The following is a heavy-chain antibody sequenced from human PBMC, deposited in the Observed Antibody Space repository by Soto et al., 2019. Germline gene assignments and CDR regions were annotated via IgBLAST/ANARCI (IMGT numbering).Heavy chain of an antibody. V-gene: IGHV3-23*01. Sequence: RRLSCAASGFTFSSYAMSWVRQAPGKGLEWVSAISGSGGSTYYADSVKGRFTISRDNSKNTLYLQMNSLRAEDTAVYYCAKTPATYDFWSGYSWFDPWGQGTLVTVSS. D-gene: IGHD3-3*01. CDR2: ISGSGGST. CDR3: AKTPATYDFWSGYSWFDP. J-gene: IGHJ5*02. CDR1: GFTFSSYA.